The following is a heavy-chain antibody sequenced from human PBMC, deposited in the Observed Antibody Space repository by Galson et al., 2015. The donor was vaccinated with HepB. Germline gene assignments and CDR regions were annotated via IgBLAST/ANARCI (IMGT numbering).Heavy chain of an antibody. CDR1: GDSITSSY. Sequence: SETLSLTCTVSGDSITSSYWSWIRQPPGKGLEWIGFISNTGSTNNNPSLKSRATISGDTSRNKFSLNLRSATAADSAVYYCARTRWTYYDVLTGHHDGAYFDYWGQGILVTVSS. J-gene: IGHJ4*02. CDR3: ARTRWTYYDVLTGHHDGAYFDY. CDR2: ISNTGST. D-gene: IGHD3-9*01. V-gene: IGHV4-4*09.